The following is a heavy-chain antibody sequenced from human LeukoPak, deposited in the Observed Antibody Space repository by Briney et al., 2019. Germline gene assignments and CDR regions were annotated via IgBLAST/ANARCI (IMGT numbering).Heavy chain of an antibody. CDR1: GGSISSYY. J-gene: IGHJ4*02. CDR2: IYYSGST. Sequence: SETLSLTCTVSGGSISSYYWSWIRQPPGKGLEWIGYIYYSGSTNYNPSHKSRVTISVDTSKNQFSLKLSSVTAADTAVYYCARGAVGAYDYWGQGTLVTVSS. V-gene: IGHV4-59*01. D-gene: IGHD1-26*01. CDR3: ARGAVGAYDY.